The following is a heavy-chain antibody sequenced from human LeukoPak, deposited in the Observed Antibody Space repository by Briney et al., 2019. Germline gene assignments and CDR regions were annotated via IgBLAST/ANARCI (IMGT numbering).Heavy chain of an antibody. J-gene: IGHJ5*02. CDR2: IRTTDGNT. CDR1: GFSFSTYG. CDR3: ARDATHADFYGSGSYRFEP. Sequence: ASVKVSCKASGFSFSTYGVSWVRQAPGQGLQWMGWIRTTDGNTHYAQNFQGRVTMTTDTSTNTAFLEMRSLRSDDTAVYYCARDATHADFYGSGSYRFEPWGQGTLVTVSS. V-gene: IGHV1-18*01. D-gene: IGHD3-10*01.